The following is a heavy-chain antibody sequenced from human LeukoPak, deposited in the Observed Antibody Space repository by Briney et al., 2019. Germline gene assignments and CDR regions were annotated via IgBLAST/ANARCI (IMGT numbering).Heavy chain of an antibody. Sequence: GGSLRLSCAASGFTFSSYAMSWVRQAPGKGLEWVSAISGSGGSIYYADSVKGRFTISRDNSKNTLYLQMNSLRAEDTAVYYCARGPDRGYDYYYYYMDVWGKGTTVTVSS. D-gene: IGHD5-12*01. J-gene: IGHJ6*03. V-gene: IGHV3-23*01. CDR2: ISGSGGSI. CDR1: GFTFSSYA. CDR3: ARGPDRGYDYYYYYMDV.